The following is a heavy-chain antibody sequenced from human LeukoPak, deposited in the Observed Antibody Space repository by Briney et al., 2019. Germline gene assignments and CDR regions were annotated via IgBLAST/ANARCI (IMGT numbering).Heavy chain of an antibody. D-gene: IGHD2-15*01. CDR3: ARAHSGQEWWFDY. J-gene: IGHJ4*02. CDR1: GFTFSSYS. CDR2: ISSSSSYI. Sequence: GGSLRLSCAASGFTFSSYSMSWVRQAPGKGLEWVSSISSSSSYIYDADSVKGRFTISRDNAKNSQYLQMNSLRAEDTAMYYCARAHSGQEWWFDYWGQGTLVTVSS. V-gene: IGHV3-21*01.